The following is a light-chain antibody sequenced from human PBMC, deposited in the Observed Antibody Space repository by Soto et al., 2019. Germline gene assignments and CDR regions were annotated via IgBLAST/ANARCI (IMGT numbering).Light chain of an antibody. Sequence: DIVMTQSPLSLPVTPGESASISCRSSQSLLHRNGYNYLDWYLQKPGQSPQVLIYLGSNRASGVPDRFRGSGSGTDFTLKISRVEAEDVGVYYCMQALQTPWTFGQGTKVEIK. CDR2: LGS. CDR1: QSLLHRNGYNY. CDR3: MQALQTPWT. V-gene: IGKV2-28*01. J-gene: IGKJ1*01.